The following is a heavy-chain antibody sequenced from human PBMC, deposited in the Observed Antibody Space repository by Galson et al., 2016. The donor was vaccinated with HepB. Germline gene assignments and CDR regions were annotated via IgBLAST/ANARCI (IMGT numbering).Heavy chain of an antibody. D-gene: IGHD3-22*01. Sequence: SLRLSCAASGFTVSKYNMSWVRQAPGKALXXXSLXSGTERTYYADSVKXRFTISRDNSKNTLFLQMNSLRADDTAVYYCARDGQFYSDPSGYYSYAFDIWGQGTMVAVSS. CDR3: ARDGQFYSDPSGYYSYAFDI. CDR1: GFTVSKYN. J-gene: IGHJ3*02. CDR2: XSGTERT. V-gene: IGHV3-53*01.